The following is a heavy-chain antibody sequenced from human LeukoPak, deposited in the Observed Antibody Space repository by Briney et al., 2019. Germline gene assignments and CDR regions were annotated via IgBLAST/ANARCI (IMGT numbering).Heavy chain of an antibody. D-gene: IGHD4/OR15-4a*01. V-gene: IGHV4-59*01. J-gene: IGHJ2*01. CDR2: IHYSGST. CDR3: ARGLTSSDWYFDL. CDR1: VGSISTYY. Sequence: SETLSLTCTVSVGSISTYYWSWIRQPPGKGLEWIAYIHYSGSTNYNPSLRSRVTISVDTSKNQFSLKLSSVTAADTAVYYCARGLTSSDWYFDLWGRGTLVTVSS.